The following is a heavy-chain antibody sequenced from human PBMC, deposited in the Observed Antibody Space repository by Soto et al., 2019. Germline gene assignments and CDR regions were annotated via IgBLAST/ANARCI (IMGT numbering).Heavy chain of an antibody. V-gene: IGHV3-15*01. D-gene: IGHD2-15*01. CDR3: TFFFQAEDGIRGSVPVSAFLLNRSSDL. Sequence: PKKGLQWLGRIKWEADGGTTNYAAAVKGRFTISRDDSKNRLYLQMNSLKTEDTAVYFCTFFFQAEDGIRGSVPVSAFLLNRSSDL. CDR2: IKWEADGGTT. J-gene: IGHJ2*01.